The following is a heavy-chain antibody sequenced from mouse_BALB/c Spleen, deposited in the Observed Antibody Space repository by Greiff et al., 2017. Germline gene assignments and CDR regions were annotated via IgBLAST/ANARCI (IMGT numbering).Heavy chain of an antibody. Sequence: EVKLVESGGDLVKPGGSLKLSCAASGFTFSSYGMSWVRQTPDKRLEWVATISSGGSYTYYPDSVKGRFTISRDNAKNTLYLQMSSLKSEDTAMYYCARHATGTAYFDYWGQGTTLTVSS. J-gene: IGHJ2*01. CDR1: GFTFSSYG. CDR3: ARHATGTAYFDY. D-gene: IGHD4-1*01. CDR2: ISSGGSYT. V-gene: IGHV5-6*02.